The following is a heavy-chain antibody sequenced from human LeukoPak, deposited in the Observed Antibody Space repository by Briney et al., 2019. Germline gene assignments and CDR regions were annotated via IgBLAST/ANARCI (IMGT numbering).Heavy chain of an antibody. CDR2: MNPNSGNT. J-gene: IGHJ5*02. D-gene: IGHD2-2*01. CDR1: GYTFTSYD. V-gene: IGHV1-8*01. Sequence: GASVKVSCKASGYTFTSYDINWVRQAPGQGLEWMGWMNPNSGNTGYAQKFQGRVTMTRNTSISTAYMELSSLRSEDTAVYYCARGIVVVPANWFDPWGQGTLVTVSS. CDR3: ARGIVVVPANWFDP.